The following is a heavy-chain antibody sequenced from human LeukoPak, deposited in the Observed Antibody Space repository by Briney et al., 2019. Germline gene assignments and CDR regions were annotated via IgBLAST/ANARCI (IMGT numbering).Heavy chain of an antibody. CDR3: AREGSSSSGPATDY. J-gene: IGHJ4*02. Sequence: PSQTLSLTCTVSGGSISSGSYYWSWIRQPAGKGLEWIGRIYTSGSTNYNPSLKSRVTISVDTSKNQFSLKLSSVTAADTAVYYCAREGSSSSGPATDYWGQGTLVTVSS. V-gene: IGHV4-61*02. D-gene: IGHD6-6*01. CDR2: IYTSGST. CDR1: GGSISSGSYY.